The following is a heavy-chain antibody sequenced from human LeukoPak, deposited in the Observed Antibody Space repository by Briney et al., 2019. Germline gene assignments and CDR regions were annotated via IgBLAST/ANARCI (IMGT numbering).Heavy chain of an antibody. CDR1: GFTFSNAW. D-gene: IGHD6-13*01. J-gene: IGHJ4*02. Sequence: GGSLRLSCAASGFTFSNAWMSWVRQAPGKGLEWVGRIKSKTDGGTTDYAAPVKGRFTISRDDSKNTLYLQMTSLKTEDTAVYYCTVRIAAAGTGDWGQGTLVTVSS. CDR3: TVRIAAAGTGD. CDR2: IKSKTDGGTT. V-gene: IGHV3-15*01.